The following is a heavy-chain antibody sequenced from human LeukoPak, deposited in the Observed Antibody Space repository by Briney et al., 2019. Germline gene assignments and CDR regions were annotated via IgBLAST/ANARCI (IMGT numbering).Heavy chain of an antibody. CDR1: GYSFSYFG. CDR2: INCYNGNT. D-gene: IGHD6-25*01. V-gene: IGHV1-18*01. Sequence: ASVRVSCKASGYSFSYFGINWVRQAPGQGLEWMGWINCYNGNTNYAQKSEGRLTLTTDAATSSVYMELRNLRSDDTAVYYCARGLDAAAGLANFDYWGQGTLVTVSS. J-gene: IGHJ4*02. CDR3: ARGLDAAAGLANFDY.